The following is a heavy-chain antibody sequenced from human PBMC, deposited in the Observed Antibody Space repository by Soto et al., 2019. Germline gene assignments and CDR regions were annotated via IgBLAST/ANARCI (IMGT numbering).Heavy chain of an antibody. CDR3: AKDLLQWQQLSSLEY. CDR2: ISYDGSNK. V-gene: IGHV3-30*18. J-gene: IGHJ4*02. Sequence: XGSLRLSFAASGFTFSSYSMHWVRQAPGKGLEWVAVISYDGSNKYYADSVKGRFTISRDNSKNTLYLQMNSLRAEDTAVYYCAKDLLQWQQLSSLEYWGQGTLVTV. CDR1: GFTFSSYS. D-gene: IGHD6-13*01.